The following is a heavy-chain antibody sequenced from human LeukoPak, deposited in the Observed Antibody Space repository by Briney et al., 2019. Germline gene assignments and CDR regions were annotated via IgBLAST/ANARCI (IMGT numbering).Heavy chain of an antibody. V-gene: IGHV3-33*08. D-gene: IGHD2/OR15-2a*01. CDR1: GFTFSSYA. CDR3: ARGLLRPTSSIDRKAFDM. J-gene: IGHJ3*02. CDR2: IWYDGRNK. Sequence: PGGSLRLSCAASGFTFSSYAMAWVRQAPGKGLEWVAVIWYDGRNKYYADSVKGRFTISRDNSKNTLYLQMNSLRAEDTAVYYCARGLLRPTSSIDRKAFDMWGQGTMVTVSS.